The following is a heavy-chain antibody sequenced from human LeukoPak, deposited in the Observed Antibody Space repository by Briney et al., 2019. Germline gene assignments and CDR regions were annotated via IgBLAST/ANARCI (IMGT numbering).Heavy chain of an antibody. Sequence: GGSLRLSSAASGFSFSGYGTHWVRQAPGKGLEWVAFIRHDGTEYHTDSVKGRFTISRDNSKSTRFLQMNSLAAEDTAVYYCGKGRERDYNCLDSWGQGALVTVSS. CDR3: GKGRERDYNCLDS. J-gene: IGHJ4*02. D-gene: IGHD5-24*01. CDR2: IRHDGTE. V-gene: IGHV3-30*02. CDR1: GFSFSGYG.